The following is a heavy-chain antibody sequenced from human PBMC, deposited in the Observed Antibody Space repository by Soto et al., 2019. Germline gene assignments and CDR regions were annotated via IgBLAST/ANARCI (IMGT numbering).Heavy chain of an antibody. CDR1: GWSFSGYY. Sequence: QVQLQQWGAGLLKPSETLSLTCAVYGWSFSGYYWSWIRQPPGKGLEWIGEINHSGSTNYNPSLTSRVTISVDTSKNQFSLQLSSVTAADTAVYSCARAYGGKVFDYWVQGTLVTVSS. CDR2: INHSGST. V-gene: IGHV4-34*01. D-gene: IGHD4-17*01. CDR3: ARAYGGKVFDY. J-gene: IGHJ4*02.